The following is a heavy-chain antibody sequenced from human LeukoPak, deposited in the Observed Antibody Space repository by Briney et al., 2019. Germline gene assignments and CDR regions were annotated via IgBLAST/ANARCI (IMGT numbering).Heavy chain of an antibody. CDR3: AMSTGYSSSWSFDY. D-gene: IGHD6-13*01. CDR2: MNPNSGNT. CDR1: GYTFTSYD. Sequence: GASVKVSCKASGYTFTSYDINWVRHATGQGLEWMGWMNPNSGNTGYAQKFQGRVTMTRNTSISTAYMELSSLRSEDTAVYYCAMSTGYSSSWSFDYWGQGTLVTVSS. V-gene: IGHV1-8*02. J-gene: IGHJ4*02.